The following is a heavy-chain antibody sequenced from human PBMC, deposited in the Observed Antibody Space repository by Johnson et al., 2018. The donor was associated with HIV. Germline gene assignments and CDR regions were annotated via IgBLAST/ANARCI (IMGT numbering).Heavy chain of an antibody. CDR2: IRYDGSNK. CDR1: GFTVSSYA. D-gene: IGHD5-18*01. CDR3: AKDFPYTSGPSAFDI. J-gene: IGHJ3*02. V-gene: IGHV3-30*02. Sequence: QVQLVESGGGLVQPGGSLRLSCAASGFTVSSYAIHWVRQAPGKGLQWVAVIRYDGSNKYYADSVKGRFTISRDNSKNTLYQQMNSLRAGDTAVYYCAKDFPYTSGPSAFDIWGQGTMVTVSS.